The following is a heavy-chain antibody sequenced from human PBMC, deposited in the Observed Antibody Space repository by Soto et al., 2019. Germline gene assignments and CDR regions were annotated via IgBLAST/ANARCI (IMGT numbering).Heavy chain of an antibody. J-gene: IGHJ4*02. CDR1: GFNFNNAR. D-gene: IGHD1-26*01. CDR3: TTNAAAPVGTLAY. CDR2: KTGRGAT. Sequence: EVQLVESGGALVEPGGSLRLSCVASGFNFNNARMSWVRQAPGKGLDWVGRKTGRGATAYYAPVKGRFTFSRDDSKNTVFLEMNSLKTEDTGVYYCTTNAAAPVGTLAYWGQGTLVAVSS. V-gene: IGHV3-15*02.